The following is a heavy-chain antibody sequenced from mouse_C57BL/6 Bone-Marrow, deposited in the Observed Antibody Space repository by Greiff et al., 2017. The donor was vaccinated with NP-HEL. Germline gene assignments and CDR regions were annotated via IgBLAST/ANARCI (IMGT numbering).Heavy chain of an antibody. CDR1: GYTFTSYW. Sequence: VQLQQPGAELVRPGSSVKLSCKASGYTFTSYWMHWVKQRPIQGLEWIGNIDPSDSETHSNQKFKDKATLTVDKSSSTAYMQLSSLTSEDSAVYYGARFYYGNSYWYFDVWGTGTTVTVSS. V-gene: IGHV1-52*01. CDR2: IDPSDSET. D-gene: IGHD2-1*01. CDR3: ARFYYGNSYWYFDV. J-gene: IGHJ1*03.